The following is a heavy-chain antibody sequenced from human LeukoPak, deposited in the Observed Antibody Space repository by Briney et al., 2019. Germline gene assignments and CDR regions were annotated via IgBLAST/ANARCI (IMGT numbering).Heavy chain of an antibody. CDR3: ASHPGEYGADY. V-gene: IGHV4-59*01. J-gene: IGHJ4*02. Sequence: SETLPLTCTVSGGSISSYYWSWIRQPPGKGLEWIGYIYYSGSTNYNPSLKSRVTISVDTSKNQFSLKLSSVTAADTAVYYCASHPGEYGADYWGQGTLVTVSS. CDR1: GGSISSYY. D-gene: IGHD3-16*01. CDR2: IYYSGST.